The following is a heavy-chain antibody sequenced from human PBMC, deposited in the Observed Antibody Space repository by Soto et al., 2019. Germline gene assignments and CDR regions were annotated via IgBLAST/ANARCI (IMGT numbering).Heavy chain of an antibody. V-gene: IGHV4-31*03. J-gene: IGHJ5*02. D-gene: IGHD5-12*01. CDR2: IYNSGST. Sequence: QVQLQESGPGLVKPSQTLSLTCTVSGGSISSVGYYWSWIRQHPEKGLEWIGYIYNSGSTHYNPSLKSRITMSVDTSKNQFSLKLSSVTVADTAVYFCARETVGTIDRWGQGTLVTVSS. CDR1: GGSISSVGYY. CDR3: ARETVGTIDR.